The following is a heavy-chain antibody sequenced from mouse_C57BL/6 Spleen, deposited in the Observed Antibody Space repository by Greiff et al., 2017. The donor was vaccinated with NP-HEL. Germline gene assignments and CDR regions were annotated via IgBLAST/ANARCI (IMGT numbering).Heavy chain of an antibody. D-gene: IGHD2-5*01. CDR1: GFTFSSYA. J-gene: IGHJ4*01. CDR3: TRVYYSNPWDY. CDR2: ISSGGDYI. Sequence: DVMLVESGEGLVKPGGSLKLSCAASGFTFSSYAMSWVRQTPEKRLEWVAYISSGGDYIYYADTVKGRFTISRDNARNTLYLQMSSLKSEDTAMYYCTRVYYSNPWDYWGQGTSVTVSS. V-gene: IGHV5-9-1*02.